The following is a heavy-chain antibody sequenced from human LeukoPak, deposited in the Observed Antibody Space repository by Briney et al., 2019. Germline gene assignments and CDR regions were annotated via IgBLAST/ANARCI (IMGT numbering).Heavy chain of an antibody. V-gene: IGHV3-9*01. Sequence: GRSLRLSCAASGFTFDDYAMHWVGQAPGKGLEWVSGISWNSGSIGYADSVKGRFTISRDNAKNSLYLQMNSLRAEDTALYYCAKDHGYYDSSGYYPSGGMDVWGQGTTVTVSS. CDR1: GFTFDDYA. CDR3: AKDHGYYDSSGYYPSGGMDV. J-gene: IGHJ6*02. D-gene: IGHD3-22*01. CDR2: ISWNSGSI.